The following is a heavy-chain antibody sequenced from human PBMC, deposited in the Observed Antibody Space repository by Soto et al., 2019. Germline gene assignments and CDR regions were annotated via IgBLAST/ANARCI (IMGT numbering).Heavy chain of an antibody. CDR2: ISAHNGNT. CDR3: ARGRYGDY. CDR1: GYDFTTYG. V-gene: IGHV1-18*01. Sequence: QVHLVQSGAEVKKPGASVKVSCKGSGYDFTTYGITWVRQAPGQGLEWMAWISAHNGNTDYAQKLQGRVTVTRDTSTSTAYMERRSLGSDDTAVYYCARGRYGDYWGQGALVTVSS. D-gene: IGHD1-1*01. J-gene: IGHJ4*02.